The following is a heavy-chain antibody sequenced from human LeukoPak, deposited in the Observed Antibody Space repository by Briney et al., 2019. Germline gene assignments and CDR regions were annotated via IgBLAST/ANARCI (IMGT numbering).Heavy chain of an antibody. CDR1: GYTFTSYG. CDR3: ARDSQTYGSGSYYRS. J-gene: IGHJ4*02. V-gene: IGHV1-18*01. CDR2: ISAYNGNT. Sequence: GASVKVSCKASGYTFTSYGISWVRQAPGQGLEWMGWISAYNGNTNYAQKLQGRVTMTTDTSTSTAYMELRSLRSDDTAVYYCARDSQTYGSGSYYRSWGQGTLVTVSS. D-gene: IGHD3-10*01.